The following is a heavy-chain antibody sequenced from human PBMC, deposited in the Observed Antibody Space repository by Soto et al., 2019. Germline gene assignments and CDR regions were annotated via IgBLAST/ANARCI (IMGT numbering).Heavy chain of an antibody. D-gene: IGHD6-13*01. CDR1: GFTFNSYW. CDR3: AKGGSWYNSWRYRLYYYFDY. Sequence: GGSLRLSCAASGFTFNSYWMHWVRQAPGKGLVWVSRINSDGSSTTYADSVKGRFTISRDNAKNTLYLQMNSLRAEDTAVYYCAKGGSWYNSWRYRLYYYFDYWGQGTLVTVSS. V-gene: IGHV3-74*01. J-gene: IGHJ4*02. CDR2: INSDGSST.